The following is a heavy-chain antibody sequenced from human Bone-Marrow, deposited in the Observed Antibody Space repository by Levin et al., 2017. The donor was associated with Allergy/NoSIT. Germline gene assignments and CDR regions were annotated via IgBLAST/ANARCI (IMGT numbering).Heavy chain of an antibody. J-gene: IGHJ4*02. CDR1: GYTFTGYY. CDR2: INPNSGGT. CDR3: ARDPSRRWVQSFALDY. D-gene: IGHD5-18*01. Sequence: GESLKISCKASGYTFTGYYMHWVRQAPGQGLEWMGWINPNSGGTNYAQKFQGRVTMTRDTSISTAYMELSRLRSDDTAVYYCARDPSRRWVQSFALDYWGQGTLVTVSS. V-gene: IGHV1-2*02.